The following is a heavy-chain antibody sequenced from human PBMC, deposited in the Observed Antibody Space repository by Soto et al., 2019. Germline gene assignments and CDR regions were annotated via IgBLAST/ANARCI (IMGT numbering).Heavy chain of an antibody. V-gene: IGHV1-18*01. CDR3: ARGKFSIVVVVAATDWFDP. Sequence: ASVKVSCKASGYTFTNYGVSWVRQAPGQGLEWMGWINGYTGDTNYAQKFQGRVTMTIDTSTTTAFMELRSLRSDDTAVYYCARGKFSIVVVVAATDWFDPWGQGTLVTVSS. D-gene: IGHD2-15*01. CDR2: INGYTGDT. CDR1: GYTFTNYG. J-gene: IGHJ5*02.